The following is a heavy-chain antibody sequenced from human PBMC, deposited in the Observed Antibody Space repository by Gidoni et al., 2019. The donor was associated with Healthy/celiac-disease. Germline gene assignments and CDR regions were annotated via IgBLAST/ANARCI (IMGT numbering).Heavy chain of an antibody. D-gene: IGHD2-15*01. CDR3: ARVRSPIGAAAFDY. CDR2: INPNSGGT. CDR1: GYTFTGYY. J-gene: IGHJ4*02. V-gene: IGHV1-2*07. Sequence: QVQLVQSGAEVTKPGASVKVSCKASGYTFTGYYMHWVRQAPGQGLEWMGWINPNSGGTNYAHKFQGRVTMTRDTSISTAYMELSRLRSDDTAVYYCARVRSPIGAAAFDYWGQGTLVTVSS.